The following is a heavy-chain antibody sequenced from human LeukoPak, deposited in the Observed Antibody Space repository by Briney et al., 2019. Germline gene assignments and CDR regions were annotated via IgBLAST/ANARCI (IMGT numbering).Heavy chain of an antibody. CDR2: INPNSGGT. CDR1: GYTFTAYY. Sequence: RASVKVSCKASGYTFTAYYIHWVRQAPGQGLEWMGWINPNSGGTNYAQKFQGRVTMTTDTSTSTAYMELRSLRSDDTAVYYCASMEDSSGWYSGDAFDIWGQGTMVTVSS. J-gene: IGHJ3*02. V-gene: IGHV1-2*02. D-gene: IGHD6-19*01. CDR3: ASMEDSSGWYSGDAFDI.